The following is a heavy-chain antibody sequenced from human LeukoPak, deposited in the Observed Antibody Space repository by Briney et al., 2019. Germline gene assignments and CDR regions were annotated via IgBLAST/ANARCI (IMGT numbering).Heavy chain of an antibody. CDR1: GFTFRSYA. CDR3: ARDRAGRKAWVEFDP. Sequence: GGSLRPSCAASGFTFRSYAMSWVRQAPGRGLEWVSTVTGGGGTTYYADSVKGRFTISRDNSKNTVYLEMNSLRPEDTAVYFCARDRAGRKAWVEFDPWGQGTLVTVSS. V-gene: IGHV3-23*01. CDR2: VTGGGGTT. D-gene: IGHD3-10*01. J-gene: IGHJ5*02.